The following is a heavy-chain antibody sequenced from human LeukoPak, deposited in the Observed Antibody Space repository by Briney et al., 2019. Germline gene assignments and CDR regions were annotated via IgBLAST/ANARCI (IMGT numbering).Heavy chain of an antibody. V-gene: IGHV3-23*01. CDR1: GFTVITNY. D-gene: IGHD6-13*01. CDR3: AKEFVSRSSLSLDD. J-gene: IGHJ4*02. Sequence: GGSLRLSCAASGFTVITNYMNWVRQAPGKGLEWVSAIGGNSDYAFYADSVKGRFTTSRDNSKNMLYLQMNSLRVEDTAVYYCAKEFVSRSSLSLDDWGQGTLATVSS. CDR2: IGGNSDYA.